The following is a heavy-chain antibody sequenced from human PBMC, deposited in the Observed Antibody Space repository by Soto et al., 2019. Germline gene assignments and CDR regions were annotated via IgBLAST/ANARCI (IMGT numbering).Heavy chain of an antibody. D-gene: IGHD2-2*01. CDR2: TYYRSKWYN. J-gene: IGHJ6*03. CDR3: ARVYCSSITCFGSKYYDYMDV. Sequence: SQTLSLTCAISGDSVSSNSAAWNWIRQSPSRGLEWLGRTYYRSKWYNDYAVSVKSRITINPDTSKNQFSLHLNSVTPEDTAVYYCARVYCSSITCFGSKYYDYMDVWGKGTTVTVSS. V-gene: IGHV6-1*01. CDR1: GDSVSSNSAA.